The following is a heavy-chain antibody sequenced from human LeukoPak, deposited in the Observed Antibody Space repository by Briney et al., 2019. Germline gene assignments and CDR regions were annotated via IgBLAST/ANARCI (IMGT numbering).Heavy chain of an antibody. J-gene: IGHJ6*03. V-gene: IGHV3-64*01. CDR1: GFTFSSYS. CDR2: ISSNGGST. CDR3: ARDPPSPSSGDFYYYYYMDV. D-gene: IGHD6-19*01. Sequence: GGSLRLSCAASGFTFSSYSMHWVRQAPGKGLEYVSAISSNGGSTYYANSVKGRFTISRDNSKNTLYLQMGSLRAEDMAVYYCARDPPSPSSGDFYYYYYMDVWGKGTTVTVSS.